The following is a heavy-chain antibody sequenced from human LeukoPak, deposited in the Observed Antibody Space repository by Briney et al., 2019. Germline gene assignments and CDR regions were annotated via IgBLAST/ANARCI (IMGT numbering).Heavy chain of an antibody. J-gene: IGHJ4*02. CDR1: GYSFTAYY. Sequence: ASVKVSCKASGYSFTAYYMHWVRQAPGQGLEWMGWINPDSGGTNYAQKFQGRATMTRDTSITTFYMELSRLTYDDTALYYCARLPGIVGAWSPIDYWGQGTLVTVSS. CDR3: ARLPGIVGAWSPIDY. D-gene: IGHD1-26*01. V-gene: IGHV1-2*02. CDR2: INPDSGGT.